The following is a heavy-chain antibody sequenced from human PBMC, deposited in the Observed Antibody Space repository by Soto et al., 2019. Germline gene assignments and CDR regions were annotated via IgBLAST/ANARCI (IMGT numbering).Heavy chain of an antibody. CDR2: ISGSGGDT. CDR3: AKCLDSSSWSAHYYAMSV. D-gene: IGHD6-13*01. Sequence: PGGSLRLSCAASGFTFNNYAMSWVRQAPGKGLEWVSAISGSGGDTNYANYVKGRFTISRDNSKNTLYLQMNSLRADDTAVYYCAKCLDSSSWSAHYYAMSVWGQGTTVTVSS. CDR1: GFTFNNYA. V-gene: IGHV3-23*01. J-gene: IGHJ6*02.